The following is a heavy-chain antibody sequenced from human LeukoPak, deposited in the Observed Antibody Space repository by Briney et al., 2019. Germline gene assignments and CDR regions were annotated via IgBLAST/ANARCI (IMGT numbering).Heavy chain of an antibody. J-gene: IGHJ6*04. Sequence: SVTLSLTCAVSGGSISSSNWWSWVRQPPGKGLEWIGEIYHSESTNYNPSLKSRVTISVDKSKNQFSLKLSSVTAADTAVYYCARNTPQDRYCSSTSCYYYYYYGMDVWGKGTTVTVSS. CDR1: GGSISSSNW. V-gene: IGHV4-4*02. CDR2: IYHSEST. D-gene: IGHD2-2*01. CDR3: ARNTPQDRYCSSTSCYYYYYYGMDV.